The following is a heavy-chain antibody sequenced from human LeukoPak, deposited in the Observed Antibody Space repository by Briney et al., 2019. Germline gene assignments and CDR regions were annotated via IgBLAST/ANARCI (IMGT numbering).Heavy chain of an antibody. CDR1: GDSISSYY. CDR2: IYTSGST. CDR3: ARSPRYCSGGSCFDP. V-gene: IGHV4-4*07. Sequence: SETLSLTCTVSGDSISSYYWSWIRQPAGKGLEWIGRIYTSGSTNYNPSLKSRVTISVDTSKNQFSLNLSSVTAADTAVYYCARSPRYCSGGSCFDPWGQGTLVTVSS. J-gene: IGHJ5*02. D-gene: IGHD2-15*01.